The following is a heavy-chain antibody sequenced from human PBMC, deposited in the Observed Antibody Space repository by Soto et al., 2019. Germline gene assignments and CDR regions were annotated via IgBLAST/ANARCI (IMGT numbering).Heavy chain of an antibody. CDR3: ARDVGLQHDTGYYDFWSGKNNWFDP. V-gene: IGHV4-59*11. J-gene: IGHJ5*02. CDR2: ISYSGST. Sequence: PSETLSLTCTVSGGSISGHYWSWIRQPPGKGLQYIGYISYSGSTNYNPSLKSRVTISVDTSNNQFSLRLSSVTAADTAVYCCARDVGLQHDTGYYDFWSGKNNWFDPWGQGILVTVSS. CDR1: GGSISGHY. D-gene: IGHD3-3*01.